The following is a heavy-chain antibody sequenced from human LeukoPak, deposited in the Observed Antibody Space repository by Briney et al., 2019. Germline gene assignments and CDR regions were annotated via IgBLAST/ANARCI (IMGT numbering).Heavy chain of an antibody. V-gene: IGHV4-59*11. CDR3: ARGGTAMVPYWYFDL. CDR1: GGSISSHF. J-gene: IGHJ2*01. Sequence: SETLSLTCTVSGGSISSHFWSWIRQSPEKGLEWIGHIDYSGSTNSNPSLKSRVTMSVDTSKNQFSLKLSSVTAADTAVYYCARGGTAMVPYWYFDLWGRGTLVTVSS. CDR2: IDYSGST. D-gene: IGHD5-18*01.